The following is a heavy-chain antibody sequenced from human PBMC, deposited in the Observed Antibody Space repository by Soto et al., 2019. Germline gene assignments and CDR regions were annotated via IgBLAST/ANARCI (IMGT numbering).Heavy chain of an antibody. Sequence: GGSLRLSCAASGFTFSSYAMHWVRQAPGKGLEWVAVISYDGSNKYYADSVKGRFTISRDNSKNTLYLQMNSLRAEDTAVYYCARDFEPDWYYDSSGYIDYWGQGTLVTVSS. V-gene: IGHV3-30-3*01. J-gene: IGHJ4*02. CDR2: ISYDGSNK. CDR1: GFTFSSYA. CDR3: ARDFEPDWYYDSSGYIDY. D-gene: IGHD3-22*01.